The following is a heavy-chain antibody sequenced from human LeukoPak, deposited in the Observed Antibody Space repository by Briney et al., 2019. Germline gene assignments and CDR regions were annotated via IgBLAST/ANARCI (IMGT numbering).Heavy chain of an antibody. D-gene: IGHD3-22*01. CDR3: ARAGNYYDSSGYSNFDY. Sequence: ASVNVSCKASGGTFSSYAISWVRQAPGQGLEWMGGIIPIFGTANYAQKFQGRVTITADESTSTAYMELSSLRSEDTAVYYCARAGNYYDSSGYSNFDYWGQGTLVTVSS. CDR2: IIPIFGTA. CDR1: GGTFSSYA. V-gene: IGHV1-69*01. J-gene: IGHJ4*02.